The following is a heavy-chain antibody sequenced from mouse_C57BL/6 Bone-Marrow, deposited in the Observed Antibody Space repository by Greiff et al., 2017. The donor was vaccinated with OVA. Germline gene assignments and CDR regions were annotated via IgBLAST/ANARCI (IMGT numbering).Heavy chain of an antibody. Sequence: QVQLQQPGAELVKPGASVKLSCKASGYTFTSYWMHWVKQRPGQGLEWIGMIHPTSGSTNYNEKFKSKATLTVDKSSSTAYMPLSSLTSEDSAVYYCAVTTLVTTPHWYFDVWGTGTTVTVSS. V-gene: IGHV1-64*01. CDR1: GYTFTSYW. CDR2: IHPTSGST. D-gene: IGHD1-1*01. CDR3: AVTTLVTTPHWYFDV. J-gene: IGHJ1*03.